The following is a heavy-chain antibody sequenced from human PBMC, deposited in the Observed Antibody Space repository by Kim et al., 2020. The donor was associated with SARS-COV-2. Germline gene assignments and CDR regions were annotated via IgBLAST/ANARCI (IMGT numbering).Heavy chain of an antibody. V-gene: IGHV2-70*11. CDR1: GFALSTRGMC. CDR3: ARIRCECRSTHWQRDFFYC. CDR2: IAWDDDN. Sequence: SGPTLVQPTQTLTLTCTFSGFALSTRGMCVSWIRQPPGKALEWLSRIAWDDDNYYTTSLKTRLTISKGTSKNQVGLTMTNMDPVDTATYFCARIRCECRSTHWQRDFFYCWGQGILVTVSS. D-gene: IGHD2-2*01. J-gene: IGHJ4*02.